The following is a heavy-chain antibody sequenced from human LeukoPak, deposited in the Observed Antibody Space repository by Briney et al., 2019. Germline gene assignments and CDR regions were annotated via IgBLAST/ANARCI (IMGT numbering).Heavy chain of an antibody. V-gene: IGHV4-59*11. CDR3: GRDALVGYFSYYYMDV. J-gene: IGHJ6*03. Sequence: PSETLSLTCIASGGAITSHYWTWIRQSPVKGLEWIGDISNSGSTSYNPSLKSRVTISIDTSKNQLSLKLSSVTAADTAVYYCGRDALVGYFSYYYMDVWGKGTTVTVSS. D-gene: IGHD2-15*01. CDR2: ISNSGST. CDR1: GGAITSHY.